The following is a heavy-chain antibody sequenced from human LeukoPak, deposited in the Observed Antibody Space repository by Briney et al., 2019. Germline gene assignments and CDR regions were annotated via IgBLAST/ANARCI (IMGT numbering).Heavy chain of an antibody. CDR1: GYSFTGYG. CDR2: ISNDNGIT. Sequence: ASVKVSCKASGYSFTGYGINWVRQAPGQGLEWMGWISNDNGITNYAQQFQGRVTMDTETYTSTAYMELSSLRSEDTAVYYCATALGIFGVVIGPGAFDIWGQGTMVTVSS. CDR3: ATALGIFGVVIGPGAFDI. V-gene: IGHV1-18*01. J-gene: IGHJ3*02. D-gene: IGHD3-3*01.